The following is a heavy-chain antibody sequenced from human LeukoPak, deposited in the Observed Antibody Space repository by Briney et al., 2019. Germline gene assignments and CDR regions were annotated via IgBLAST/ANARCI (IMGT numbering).Heavy chain of an antibody. D-gene: IGHD6-19*01. Sequence: SCKASGFTFSSYAMHWVRQAPGKGLEWVAVISYDGSNKYYADSVKGRFTISRDNSKNTLYLQMNSLRAEDTAVYYCARDSRHYSSGWYRGSYYFDYWGQGTLVTVSS. CDR2: ISYDGSNK. J-gene: IGHJ4*02. CDR3: ARDSRHYSSGWYRGSYYFDY. CDR1: GFTFSSYA. V-gene: IGHV3-30-3*01.